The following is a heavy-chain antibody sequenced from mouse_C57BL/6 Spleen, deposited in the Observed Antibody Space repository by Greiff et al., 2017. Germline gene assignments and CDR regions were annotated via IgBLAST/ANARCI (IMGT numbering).Heavy chain of an antibody. CDR3: ARDYDDYAMGY. CDR2: IDPSDSET. Sequence: VQLQQPGAELVRPGSSLKLSCKASGYTFTSYWMHWVKQRPIQGLEWIGNIDPSDSETHYNQKFKDKDTLTVDKSSSNAYMQLSRLTSEASAVYYGARDYDDYAMGYWGQGTSVTVSA. J-gene: IGHJ4*01. D-gene: IGHD2-3*01. CDR1: GYTFTSYW. V-gene: IGHV1-52*01.